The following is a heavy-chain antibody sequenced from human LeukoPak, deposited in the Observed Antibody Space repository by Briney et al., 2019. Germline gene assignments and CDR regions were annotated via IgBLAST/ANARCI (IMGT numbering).Heavy chain of an antibody. D-gene: IGHD5-12*01. CDR3: ARDPGYSGYGGLDY. V-gene: IGHV3-74*01. Sequence: GGSLRLSCAASGFTFSSYAMSWVRQAPGKGLVWVSRINSDGSSTSYADSVKGRFTISRDNAKNTLYLQMNSLRAEDTAVYYCARDPGYSGYGGLDYWGQGTLVTVSS. J-gene: IGHJ4*02. CDR1: GFTFSSYA. CDR2: INSDGSST.